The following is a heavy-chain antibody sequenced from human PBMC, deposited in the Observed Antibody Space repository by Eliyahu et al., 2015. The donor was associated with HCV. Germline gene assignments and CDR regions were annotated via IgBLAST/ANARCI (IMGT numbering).Heavy chain of an antibody. D-gene: IGHD3-22*01. J-gene: IGHJ4*02. CDR1: GYTFSSYY. Sequence: QVQLVQSGAEVKRPGASVNLSCKASGYTFSSYYMHWVRQAPGQGLEWMGIINPSGGYTNYAQKFQGRVTMTRDTSTSTVDMELTGLTSEDTAIYYCARGHSSGSFRFLGYWGRGTLVTVSS. V-gene: IGHV1-46*01. CDR3: ARGHSSGSFRFLGY. CDR2: INPSGGYT.